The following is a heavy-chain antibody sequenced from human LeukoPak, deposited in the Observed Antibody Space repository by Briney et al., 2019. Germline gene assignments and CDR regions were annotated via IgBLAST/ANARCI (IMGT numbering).Heavy chain of an antibody. J-gene: IGHJ6*02. CDR1: GFTFSSYA. V-gene: IGHV3-30-3*01. Sequence: GRSLRLSCAASGFTFSSYAMHWVRQAPGKGLEWVTVISYGGSNKYYADSVKGRFTISRDNSKNTLYLQMNSLRAEDTAVYYCARDGYYDILTDDYGMDVWGQGTTVTVSS. D-gene: IGHD3-9*01. CDR3: ARDGYYDILTDDYGMDV. CDR2: ISYGGSNK.